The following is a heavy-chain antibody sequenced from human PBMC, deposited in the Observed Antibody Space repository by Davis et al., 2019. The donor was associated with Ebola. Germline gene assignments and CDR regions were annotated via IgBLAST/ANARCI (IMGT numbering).Heavy chain of an antibody. CDR3: ARLGYRQWLYVGY. CDR2: IYPGDSDT. J-gene: IGHJ4*02. Sequence: PGGSLRLSCKGSGYSFTSYWIGWVRQMPGKGLEWMGIIYPGDSDTRYSPSFQGHVTISADKSISTAYLQWSSLKASDTAMYYWARLGYRQWLYVGYWGQGTLVTVSS. V-gene: IGHV5-51*01. CDR1: GYSFTSYW. D-gene: IGHD6-19*01.